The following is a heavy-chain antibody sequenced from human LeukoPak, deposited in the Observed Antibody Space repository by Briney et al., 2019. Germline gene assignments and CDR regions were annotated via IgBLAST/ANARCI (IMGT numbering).Heavy chain of an antibody. J-gene: IGHJ3*02. CDR1: GYSFTSYW. D-gene: IGHD3-22*01. Sequence: GESLKISCKGSGYSFTSYWIGWVRQMPGKGLEWMGIIYPGDSDTRYSPSFQGQVTISADKSISTAYLQWSSLKASDTAMYYCARHAAYYYDSKPPYGAFDIWGQGTMVTVSS. CDR2: IYPGDSDT. V-gene: IGHV5-51*01. CDR3: ARHAAYYYDSKPPYGAFDI.